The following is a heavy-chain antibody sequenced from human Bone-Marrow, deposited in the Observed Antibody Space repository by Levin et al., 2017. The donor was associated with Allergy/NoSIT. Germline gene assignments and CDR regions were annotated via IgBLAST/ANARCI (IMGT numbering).Heavy chain of an antibody. J-gene: IGHJ4*02. CDR1: NYSISSAFH. CDR2: IDQSGNT. CDR3: ARTLGYCSGDGCYYYFDQ. V-gene: IGHV4-38-2*01. Sequence: SQTLSLTCAVSNYSISSAFHWGWIRQPPGKGLEWIGSIDQSGNTYYNPSLKSRVTISLDTSTNQFSLRLTSVTAADTAVYYCARTLGYCSGDGCYYYFDQWGQGTLVTVSS. D-gene: IGHD2-15*01.